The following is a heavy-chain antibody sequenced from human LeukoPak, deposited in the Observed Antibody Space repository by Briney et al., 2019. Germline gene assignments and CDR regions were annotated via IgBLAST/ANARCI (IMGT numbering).Heavy chain of an antibody. V-gene: IGHV1-69*04. CDR1: GGTFSSYS. Sequence: SVKVSCKASGGTFSSYSISWVRQAPGQGPEWLGRITPNLAITDSAQKFRGRVTLTADKSTSTVYMELGSLTSEDTAAYYCARDSALRCSSTSCYFDYWGQGTLVTVSS. CDR3: ARDSALRCSSTSCYFDY. CDR2: ITPNLAIT. J-gene: IGHJ4*02. D-gene: IGHD2-2*01.